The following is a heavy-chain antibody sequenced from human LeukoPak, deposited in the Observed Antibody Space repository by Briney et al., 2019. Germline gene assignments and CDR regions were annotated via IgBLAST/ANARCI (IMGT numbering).Heavy chain of an antibody. D-gene: IGHD3-10*01. V-gene: IGHV1-2*02. CDR3: ARGGIGMVRGVETYFDY. CDR1: GYTFTGYY. Sequence: ASVKVSCKASGYTFTGYYMHWVRQAPGQGLEWMGWVNPNSGGTNYAQKFQGRVTMTRDTSISTAYMELSGLRSDDTAVYYCARGGIGMVRGVETYFDYWGQGTLVTVSS. J-gene: IGHJ4*02. CDR2: VNPNSGGT.